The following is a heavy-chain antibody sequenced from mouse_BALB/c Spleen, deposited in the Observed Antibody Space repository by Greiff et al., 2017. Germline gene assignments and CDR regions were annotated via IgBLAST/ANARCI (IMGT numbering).Heavy chain of an antibody. J-gene: IGHJ3*01. V-gene: IGHV14-3*02. D-gene: IGHD2-14*01. CDR1: GFNIKDTY. CDR2: IDPANGNT. Sequence: EVQGVESGAELVKPGASVKLSCTASGFNIKDTYMHWVKQRPEQGLEWIGRIDPANGNTKYDPKFQGKATITADTSSNTAYLQLSSLTSEDTAVYYCARGYPAWFAYWGQGTLVTVSA. CDR3: ARGYPAWFAY.